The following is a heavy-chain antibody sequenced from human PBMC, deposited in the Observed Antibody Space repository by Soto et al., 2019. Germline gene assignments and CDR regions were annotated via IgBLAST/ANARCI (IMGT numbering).Heavy chain of an antibody. V-gene: IGHV4-30-4*01. Sequence: QVQLQESGPGLVKPSQTLSLTCTVSCGSISGDDYYWTWIRQPPGKGLEWIGYIYYSGNTYYNPSLRSRLTISLDASKNQFSLKLRSVTAADTAVYYCARVPAFPLEMASNRGWFHPWGQGTLVTVSS. D-gene: IGHD3-10*01. CDR2: IYYSGNT. CDR3: ARVPAFPLEMASNRGWFHP. J-gene: IGHJ5*02. CDR1: CGSISGDDYY.